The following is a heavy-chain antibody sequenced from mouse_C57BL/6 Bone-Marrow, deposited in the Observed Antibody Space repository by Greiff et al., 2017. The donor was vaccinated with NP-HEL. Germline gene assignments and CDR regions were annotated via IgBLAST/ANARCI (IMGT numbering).Heavy chain of an antibody. CDR1: GFSLTSYG. CDR3: ARNGVDGYSEFAY. D-gene: IGHD2-3*01. J-gene: IGHJ3*01. Sequence: QVQLQQSGPGLVQPSQSLSITCTVSGFSLTSYGVHWVRQSPGKGLEWLGVIWSGGSTDYNAAFISRLSISKDNSKSQVFFKMNSLHADDTAIYYCARNGVDGYSEFAYWGQGTLVTVSA. CDR2: IWSGGST. V-gene: IGHV2-2*01.